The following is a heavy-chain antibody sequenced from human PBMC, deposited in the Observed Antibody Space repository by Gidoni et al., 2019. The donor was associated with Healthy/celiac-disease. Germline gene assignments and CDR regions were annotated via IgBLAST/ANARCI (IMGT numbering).Heavy chain of an antibody. D-gene: IGHD3-3*01. CDR3: AKDHKSISIFGALKNYYYYYGMDV. CDR2: IMCSGGST. Sequence: EVQMLESGGGLVQPGGSLRRSCAASGFTISSYAMSRGRQAPGKGLEWISAIMCSGGSTYYADSVQGRFTISRDNSKNTLYLQMNSLIAEDTAVYYCAKDHKSISIFGALKNYYYYYGMDVWGHVTTVTVSS. V-gene: IGHV3-23*01. CDR1: GFTISSYA. J-gene: IGHJ6*02.